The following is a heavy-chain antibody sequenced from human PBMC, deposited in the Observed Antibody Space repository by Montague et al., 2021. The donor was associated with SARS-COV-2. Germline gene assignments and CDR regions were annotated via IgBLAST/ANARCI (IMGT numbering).Heavy chain of an antibody. Sequence: SLRLSCAASGFTVSSSYMSWVRQAPGKGLEWVSVIYSGGSTYYADSVKGRFTISRDNSKNTLYLQMNSLRAEDTAVYYCARGGHYSNYWYGMDVWGQGTTVTVSS. J-gene: IGHJ6*02. D-gene: IGHD4-11*01. V-gene: IGHV3-66*02. CDR2: IYSGGST. CDR1: GFTVSSSY. CDR3: ARGGHYSNYWYGMDV.